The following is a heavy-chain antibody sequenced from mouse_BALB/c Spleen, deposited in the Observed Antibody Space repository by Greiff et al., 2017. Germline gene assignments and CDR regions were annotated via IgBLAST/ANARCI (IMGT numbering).Heavy chain of an antibody. CDR2: IYPGDGDT. D-gene: IGHD1-1*01. CDR3: ARSHYYGSSLDY. V-gene: IGHV1-87*01. Sequence: QVQLKQSGAELARPGASVKLSCKASGYTFTSYWMQWVKQRPGQGLEWIGAIYPGDGDTRYTQKFKGKATLTADKSSSTAYMQLSSLASEDSAVYYCARSHYYGSSLDYWGQGTTLTVSS. J-gene: IGHJ2*01. CDR1: GYTFTSYW.